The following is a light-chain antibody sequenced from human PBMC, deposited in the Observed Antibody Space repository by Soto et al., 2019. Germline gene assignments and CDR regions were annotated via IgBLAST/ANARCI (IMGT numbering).Light chain of an antibody. J-gene: IGKJ1*01. Sequence: DLQMTQSPSSLSASVGDRVTITWRASQSISNYLNWYQQKPGKAPKLLIYASSNLQSGVPSRFSGSGSGTDFTLTISSLQPEDFATYYCQQSYSTPRTFGQGTKVEIK. CDR1: QSISNY. V-gene: IGKV1-39*01. CDR2: ASS. CDR3: QQSYSTPRT.